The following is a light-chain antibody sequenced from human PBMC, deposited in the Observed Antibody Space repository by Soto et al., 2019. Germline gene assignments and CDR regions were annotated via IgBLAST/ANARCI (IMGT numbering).Light chain of an antibody. CDR2: DGS. Sequence: DIPMTQSPSTLSASVGDRVTITCRASQSISTWLAWYQEKPGKAPKLLIYDGSSLGSGVPSRFSGCGSGTEFTLTISSLQPEDFATYYCQQYNANFGQGTRLEIK. CDR1: QSISTW. J-gene: IGKJ2*01. CDR3: QQYNAN. V-gene: IGKV1-5*01.